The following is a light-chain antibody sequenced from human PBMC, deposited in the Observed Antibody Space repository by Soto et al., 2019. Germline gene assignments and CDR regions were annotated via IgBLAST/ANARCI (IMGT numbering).Light chain of an antibody. J-gene: IGKJ4*01. CDR1: QSVSSN. CDR2: VAS. V-gene: IGKV3-15*01. CDR3: QQYKVWPLP. Sequence: EIVMTQSPATLSVSPGERATLSCRASQSVSSNLAWYQQKPGQTPKLLIYVASTRAPGIPARFSGSGSGTQFTLTISSLQSEDFAVYYCQQYKVWPLPFGGGTKVE.